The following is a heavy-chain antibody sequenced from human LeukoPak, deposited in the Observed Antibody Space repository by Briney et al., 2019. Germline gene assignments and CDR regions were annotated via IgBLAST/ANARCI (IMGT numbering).Heavy chain of an antibody. V-gene: IGHV3-48*02. CDR3: AAPGYGSGWTPLDF. CDR2: ISSSSSTI. Sequence: GGSLRLSCAASGFTFNSYSMNWFRQAPGKGLEWVSYISSSSSTIYYADNVKGRFTISRDNAKNPLYLQMNSLTDEDTAVYYCAAPGYGSGWTPLDFWGQGTLVTVSS. CDR1: GFTFNSYS. J-gene: IGHJ4*02. D-gene: IGHD6-19*01.